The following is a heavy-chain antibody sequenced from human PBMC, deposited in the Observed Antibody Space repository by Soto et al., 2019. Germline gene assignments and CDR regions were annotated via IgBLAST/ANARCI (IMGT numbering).Heavy chain of an antibody. J-gene: IGHJ4*02. D-gene: IGHD3-22*01. CDR3: ATSTFLPDSRGYNFNNLDA. V-gene: IGHV4-61*01. Sequence: RSLTCSVSAGSFDSSYYFWDWIRQPPGKGLECIGNISYSAGSNTNPALTSRATLSLDTFNKQFSLTLTSVTAADTAMYSCATSTFLPDSRGYNFNNLDAWGQGTLV. CDR2: ISYSAGS. CDR1: AGSFDSSYYF.